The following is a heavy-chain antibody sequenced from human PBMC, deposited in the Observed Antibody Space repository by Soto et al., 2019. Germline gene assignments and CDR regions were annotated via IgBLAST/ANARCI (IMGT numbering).Heavy chain of an antibody. CDR1: GFTFSSYA. J-gene: IGHJ4*02. CDR2: ISGSGGST. V-gene: IGHV3-23*01. CDR3: AKASGWFGEFDY. Sequence: VQLLESGGGLVQPGGSLRLSYAASGFTFSSYAMSWVRQAPGKGLECVSAISGSGGSTYYADSVKVRFTISRDNSKNTLYLQMNSLRAEDTAVYYCAKASGWFGEFDYWCQGTLVTVSS. D-gene: IGHD3-10*01.